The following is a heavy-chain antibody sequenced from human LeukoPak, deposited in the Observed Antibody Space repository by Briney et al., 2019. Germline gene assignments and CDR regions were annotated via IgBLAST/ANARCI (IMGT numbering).Heavy chain of an antibody. D-gene: IGHD3-22*01. V-gene: IGHV3-15*01. CDR2: IKSKTDGGTT. Sequence: GGSLRLSCAASGFTFSNAWMSWVRQAPGKGLEWAGRIKSKTDGGTTDYAAPVKGRFTTSRDDSKNTLYLQMNSLKTEDTAVYYTLTYYYDSSGLRLLDYWGQGTLGTVS. CDR3: LTYYYDSSGLRLLDY. CDR1: GFTFSNAW. J-gene: IGHJ4*02.